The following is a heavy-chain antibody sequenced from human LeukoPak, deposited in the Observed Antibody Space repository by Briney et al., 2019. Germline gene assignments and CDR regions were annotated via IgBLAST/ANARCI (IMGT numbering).Heavy chain of an antibody. J-gene: IGHJ6*03. CDR3: ASGNDYPYYYYYMDV. V-gene: IGHV4-34*01. Sequence: PSETLSLTCAVYGGSFSGYYWSWIRQPPGKGLEWIGEINHSGSTNYNPSLKSRDTISVDTSKNQFSLKLSSVTAADTAVYYCASGNDYPYYYYYMDVWGKGTTVTVSS. D-gene: IGHD4-11*01. CDR1: GGSFSGYY. CDR2: INHSGST.